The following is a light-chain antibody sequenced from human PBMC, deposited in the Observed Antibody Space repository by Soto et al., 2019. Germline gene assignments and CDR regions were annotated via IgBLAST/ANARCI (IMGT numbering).Light chain of an antibody. CDR2: GAS. Sequence: EIVMTQSPATLSVSPGERATLSCRAIQSVSSSLAWYQQKPGQAPRLLIYGASTRATGIPARFSGSGSETEFTLTISSLQSEDFAVYYCQQYNNWWTFGQGTKVEIK. CDR1: QSVSSS. CDR3: QQYNNWWT. J-gene: IGKJ1*01. V-gene: IGKV3-15*01.